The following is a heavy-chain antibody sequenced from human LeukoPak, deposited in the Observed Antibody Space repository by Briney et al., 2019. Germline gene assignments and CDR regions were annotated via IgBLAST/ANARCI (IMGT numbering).Heavy chain of an antibody. V-gene: IGHV3-23*05. Sequence: HPGGSLRPSCAASGFTFSSNSMGWVRQAPGKGLEWVSAINYSGNNTYYADSVKGRFTISRDNSKNTLYLQMHSLRAEDTAIYYCAKVYCSGGNCYSYFDYWGQGTLVTVAS. D-gene: IGHD2-15*01. CDR2: INYSGNNT. CDR1: GFTFSSNS. J-gene: IGHJ4*02. CDR3: AKVYCSGGNCYSYFDY.